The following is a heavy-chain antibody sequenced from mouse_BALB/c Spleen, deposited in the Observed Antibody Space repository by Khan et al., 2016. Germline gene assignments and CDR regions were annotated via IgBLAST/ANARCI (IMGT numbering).Heavy chain of an antibody. V-gene: IGHV2-6-7*01. CDR3: ASCYDYDGGFAY. CDR1: GFSLTGFS. D-gene: IGHD2-4*01. J-gene: IGHJ3*01. CDR2: IWGDGST. Sequence: QVQLKESGPGLVAPSQSLSITCTVSGFSLTGFSVNWVRQPPGKGLEWLGMIWGDGSTDYNSALKSRLSISKDNSKSQVFLKMNSLQTDDTARYXCASCYDYDGGFAYWGQGTLVTVSA.